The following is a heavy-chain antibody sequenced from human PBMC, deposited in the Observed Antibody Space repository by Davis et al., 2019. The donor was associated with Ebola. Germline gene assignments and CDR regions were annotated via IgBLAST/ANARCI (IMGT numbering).Heavy chain of an antibody. Sequence: PGGSLRLSCAASGFTFSSYAMHWVRQAPGKGLEWVAVISYDGSNKYYADSVKGRFTISRDNSKNTLYLQMNSLRAEDTAVYYCAKEPVGATKGWFDPWGQGTLVTVSS. D-gene: IGHD1-26*01. V-gene: IGHV3-30-3*01. CDR2: ISYDGSNK. CDR1: GFTFSSYA. J-gene: IGHJ5*02. CDR3: AKEPVGATKGWFDP.